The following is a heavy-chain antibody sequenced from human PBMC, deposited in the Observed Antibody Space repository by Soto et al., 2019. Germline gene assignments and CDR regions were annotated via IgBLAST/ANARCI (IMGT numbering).Heavy chain of an antibody. J-gene: IGHJ4*02. Sequence: EVQLLESGGGLVQPGGSLSLSCAASGFTFRSYAMSWFRQAPGKGLEWVSAISGSGGSTYYADSVKGRFTISRDNSKNTLYLQMNSLRAEDTAVYYCAKDRGIASGYWGQGTLVTVSS. V-gene: IGHV3-23*01. D-gene: IGHD2-21*01. CDR3: AKDRGIASGY. CDR2: ISGSGGST. CDR1: GFTFRSYA.